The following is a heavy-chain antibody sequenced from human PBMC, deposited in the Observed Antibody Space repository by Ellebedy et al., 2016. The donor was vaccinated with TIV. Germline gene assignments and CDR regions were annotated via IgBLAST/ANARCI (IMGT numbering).Heavy chain of an antibody. Sequence: GGSLRLSCAASGFTFRNFAMTWVRQAPGKGLEWVSSISSSGVSTDYAVSVRGRVTISRDNSKNTLYLQMNSLRADDSAVYYCAKLDSSGYYYGRFDYWGQGTLVTVSS. CDR2: ISSSGVST. D-gene: IGHD3-22*01. J-gene: IGHJ4*02. V-gene: IGHV3-23*01. CDR3: AKLDSSGYYYGRFDY. CDR1: GFTFRNFA.